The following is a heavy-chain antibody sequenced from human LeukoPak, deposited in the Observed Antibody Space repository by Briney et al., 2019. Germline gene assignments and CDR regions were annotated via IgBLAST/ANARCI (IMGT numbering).Heavy chain of an antibody. CDR3: AREGAGGAFDI. V-gene: IGHV3-7*01. J-gene: IGHJ3*02. D-gene: IGHD3-16*01. Sequence: GGSLRLSCAASGFTFSSYWMSWVRQAPGKGLEWVANIKQDGSEKYYVDSVKGRFTISRDNAKNSLYLQMSSLRAEDTAVYYCAREGAGGAFDIWGQGTMVTVSS. CDR1: GFTFSSYW. CDR2: IKQDGSEK.